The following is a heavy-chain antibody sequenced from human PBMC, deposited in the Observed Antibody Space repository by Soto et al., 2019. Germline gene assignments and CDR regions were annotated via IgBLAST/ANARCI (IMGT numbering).Heavy chain of an antibody. CDR1: GYTFTSYD. CDR3: AKTISSDTDCDGFDY. Sequence: ASVKVSCKASGYTFTSYDINWVRQTTGQGLEWMGWMNPNSGNTGYARKFQGRVTLTRSTSISTAYMELSSLGSEDTAVYYCAKTISSDTDCDGFDYWGQGTLVTVSS. J-gene: IGHJ4*02. V-gene: IGHV1-8*01. D-gene: IGHD3-22*01. CDR2: MNPNSGNT.